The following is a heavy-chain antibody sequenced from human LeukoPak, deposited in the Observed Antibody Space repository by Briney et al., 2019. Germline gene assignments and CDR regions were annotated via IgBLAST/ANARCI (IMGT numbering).Heavy chain of an antibody. CDR1: EFSFSTNW. Sequence: PGGSLRVSCAASEFSFSTNWMHWVRQTPGKGLEWVAELNEDGSVKYYVDSVKGRFTISRDNAKSLLFLQMYNLRTEDTGVYFCANVPRSTVSYWGRGTLVTVSS. V-gene: IGHV3-7*01. J-gene: IGHJ4*02. CDR2: LNEDGSVK. CDR3: ANVPRSTVSY. D-gene: IGHD2-2*01.